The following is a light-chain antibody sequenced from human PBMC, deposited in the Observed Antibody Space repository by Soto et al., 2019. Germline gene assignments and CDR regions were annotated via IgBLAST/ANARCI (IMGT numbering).Light chain of an antibody. Sequence: QSALTQPPSASGSPGQSVTISCTGNSNDVGHSSFISWYQQHPGKGPKLIIYEVSKRPSGVSDRFSGSKSGNAASLTISGLQAEDEADYYCSSYTSTSTLYVFGTGTKLTVL. CDR3: SSYTSTSTLYV. J-gene: IGLJ1*01. V-gene: IGLV2-14*01. CDR1: SNDVGHSSF. CDR2: EVS.